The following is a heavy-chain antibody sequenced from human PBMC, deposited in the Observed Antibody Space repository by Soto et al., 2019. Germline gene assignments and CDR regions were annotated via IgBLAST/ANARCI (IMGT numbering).Heavy chain of an antibody. V-gene: IGHV4-4*07. CDR3: VRDVGGSGWFDP. CDR2: IYSSGTT. CDR1: GISIDNYY. Sequence: SETLSLTCTVSGISIDNYYCSWIRQSAGKGLEWIGRIYSSGTTNYNPSLKSRVTMSVDMSKSQFSLNVRSVTAADTAVYYCVRDVGGSGWFDPWGQGTLVTVSS. J-gene: IGHJ5*02.